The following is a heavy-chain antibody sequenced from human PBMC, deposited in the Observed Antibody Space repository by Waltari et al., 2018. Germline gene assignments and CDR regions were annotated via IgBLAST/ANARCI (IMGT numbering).Heavy chain of an antibody. CDR1: GFTFSTYW. Sequence: EVQLVESGGDLVQPGGSLSLSCAASGFTFSTYWMSWMRQAPGKGLEWVANINQAGTDKYYVDSVKGRFTISRDNARNSLYLQMSSLRVEDTAFYYCARASAVPGTRDYWGQGTLVTVSS. J-gene: IGHJ4*02. V-gene: IGHV3-7*01. CDR2: INQAGTDK. D-gene: IGHD6-19*01. CDR3: ARASAVPGTRDY.